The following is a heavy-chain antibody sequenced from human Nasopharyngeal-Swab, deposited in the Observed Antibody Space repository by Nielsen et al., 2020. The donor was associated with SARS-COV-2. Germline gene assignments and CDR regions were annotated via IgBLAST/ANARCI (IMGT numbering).Heavy chain of an antibody. D-gene: IGHD3-10*01. CDR1: GFTFSSYA. J-gene: IGHJ5*02. CDR3: ASALVWFGEIWFDP. CDR2: ISYDGSNK. Sequence: GESLKISCAASGFTFSSYAMHWARQAPGKGLEWVAVISYDGSNKYYADSVKGRFTISRDNSKNTLYLQMNSLRAEDTAVYYCASALVWFGEIWFDPWGQGTLVTVSS. V-gene: IGHV3-30-3*01.